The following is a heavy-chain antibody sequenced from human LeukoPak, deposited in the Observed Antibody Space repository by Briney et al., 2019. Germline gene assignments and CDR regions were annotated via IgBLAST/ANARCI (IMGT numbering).Heavy chain of an antibody. D-gene: IGHD3-22*01. CDR3: ARGSPPRRNYDSRGYYSYYFDY. CDR2: MNPNSGNT. CDR1: GYTFTSYD. J-gene: IGHJ4*02. Sequence: ASVKVSCKASGYTFTSYDINWVRQATGQGLEWTGWMNPNSGNTGYAQKFQGRVTMTRNTSISTAYMELSSLRSDDTAVYYCARGSPPRRNYDSRGYYSYYFDYWGQGTLVTVSS. V-gene: IGHV1-8*01.